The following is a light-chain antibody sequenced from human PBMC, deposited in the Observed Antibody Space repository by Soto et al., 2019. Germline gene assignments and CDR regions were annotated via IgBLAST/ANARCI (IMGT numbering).Light chain of an antibody. Sequence: QLVLTQPPSVSGAPGQRVTISCTGSSSNIGAGYDVHWYQQLPGTAPKLLIYGNSNRPSGVPDRFSGSMSGTSASLAITGLQAEDEADYYCQSYDSSLSGLVFGTGTKLTVL. CDR1: SSNIGAGYD. J-gene: IGLJ1*01. CDR3: QSYDSSLSGLV. CDR2: GNS. V-gene: IGLV1-40*01.